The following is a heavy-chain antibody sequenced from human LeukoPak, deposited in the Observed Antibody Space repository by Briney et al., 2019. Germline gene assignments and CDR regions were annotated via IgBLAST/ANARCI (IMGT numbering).Heavy chain of an antibody. V-gene: IGHV3-48*03. CDR3: ARGDPHADL. J-gene: IGHJ5*02. CDR1: GFDLNTYE. Sequence: GGCLRLSCAASGFDLNTYEMNWVRQAPGKGLEWIADITISGHTKNYADSVKGRFTISRDNAGTSLYLQMNSLRVEDTGVYYCARGDPHADLWGQGTLATVTS. CDR2: ITISGHTK.